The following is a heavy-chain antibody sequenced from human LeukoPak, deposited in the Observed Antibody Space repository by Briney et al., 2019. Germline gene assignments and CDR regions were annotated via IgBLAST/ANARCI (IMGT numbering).Heavy chain of an antibody. CDR1: GFTFSSYE. D-gene: IGHD6-19*01. Sequence: PGGSLRLSCAASGFTFSSYEMNWVRQAPGKGLEWVSYISSSGSTIYYADSVKGRFTISRDNAKNSLYLQTNSLRAEDTAVYYCAGAVAGTPDYWGQGTLVTVSS. CDR2: ISSSGSTI. V-gene: IGHV3-48*03. CDR3: AGAVAGTPDY. J-gene: IGHJ4*02.